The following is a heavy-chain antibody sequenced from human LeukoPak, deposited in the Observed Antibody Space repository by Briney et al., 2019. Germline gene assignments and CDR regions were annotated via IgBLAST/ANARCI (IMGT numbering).Heavy chain of an antibody. D-gene: IGHD6-19*01. CDR2: INPNSGGT. J-gene: IGHJ4*02. CDR3: ARDLWGHGVAGTGY. CDR1: GYTFTGYY. Sequence: ASVKVSCKASGYTFTGYYMHWVRQAPGQGLEWMGWINPNSGGTNYAQKFQGRVTMTRDTSISTAYMELSRLRSDDTAVYYCARDLWGHGVAGTGYWGQGILVTVSS. V-gene: IGHV1-2*02.